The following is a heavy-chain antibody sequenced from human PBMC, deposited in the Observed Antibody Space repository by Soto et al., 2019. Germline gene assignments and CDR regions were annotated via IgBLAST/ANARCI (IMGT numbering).Heavy chain of an antibody. Sequence: SETRSLTCTVSGGSIGGGGYYCSWIRQHPGKGLEWIGYIYYSGSTYYNPSLKSRVTISVDTSKNQFSLKLSSVTAADTAVYYCARDLHSSSWYSAFDIWGQGTTVTVSS. D-gene: IGHD6-13*01. CDR3: ARDLHSSSWYSAFDI. CDR2: IYYSGST. CDR1: GGSIGGGGYY. J-gene: IGHJ3*02. V-gene: IGHV4-31*03.